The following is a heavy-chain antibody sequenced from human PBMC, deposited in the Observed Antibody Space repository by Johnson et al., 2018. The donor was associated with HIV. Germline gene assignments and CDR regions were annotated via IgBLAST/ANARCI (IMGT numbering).Heavy chain of an antibody. CDR2: ISYDGSNK. V-gene: IGHV3-30*04. Sequence: QVQLVESGGGVVQYGKSLRLSCVASGSTLSNYAMHWVRQAPGKGLEWVAVISYDGSNKYYADSVKGRLTISRDNSKNTLFLQMNSLRVADTAIYYCARDPEWSAFDIWGQGTMVTVSS. CDR3: ARDPEWSAFDI. CDR1: GSTLSNYA. J-gene: IGHJ3*02. D-gene: IGHD3-3*01.